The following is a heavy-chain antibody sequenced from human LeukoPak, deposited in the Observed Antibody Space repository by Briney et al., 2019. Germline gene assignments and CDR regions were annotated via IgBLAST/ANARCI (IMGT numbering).Heavy chain of an antibody. CDR2: INTNTGNP. V-gene: IGHV7-4-1*02. D-gene: IGHD1-14*01. CDR1: GYTFTSYD. CDR3: ARAPSRTSFSNWFDP. Sequence: ASVKVSCKASGYTFTSYDVHWVRQATGQGLEWMGWINTNTGNPTYAQGFTGRFVFSLDTSVSTAYLQISSLKAEDTAVYYCARAPSRTSFSNWFDPWGQGTLVTVSS. J-gene: IGHJ5*02.